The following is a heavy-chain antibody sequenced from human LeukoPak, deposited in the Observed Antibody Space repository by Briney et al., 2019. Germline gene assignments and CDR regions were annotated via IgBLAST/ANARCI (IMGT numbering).Heavy chain of an antibody. Sequence: EASVKVSCKASGGTFSSYAISWVRQAPGQGLEWMGRIIPILGIANYAQKFQGRVTITADKSTSTAYVELSSLRSEDTAVYYCARDEGYYFDYWGQGTLVTVSS. CDR2: IIPILGIA. V-gene: IGHV1-69*04. CDR1: GGTFSSYA. J-gene: IGHJ4*02. CDR3: ARDEGYYFDY.